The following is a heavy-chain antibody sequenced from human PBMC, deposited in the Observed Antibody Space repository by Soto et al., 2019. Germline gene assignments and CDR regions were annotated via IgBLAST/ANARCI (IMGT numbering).Heavy chain of an antibody. Sequence: ESGPTLVNPTQTLTLTCTFSGFSLSTSGMCVSWIRQPPGKALEWLALIDWDDDKYYSTSLKTRLTISKDTSKNQVVLTMTNMNPVDTATYYCAGSSGYRRAPDYWGQGTLVTVSS. CDR2: IDWDDDK. D-gene: IGHD3-22*01. CDR3: AGSSGYRRAPDY. V-gene: IGHV2-70*01. CDR1: GFSLSTSGMC. J-gene: IGHJ4*02.